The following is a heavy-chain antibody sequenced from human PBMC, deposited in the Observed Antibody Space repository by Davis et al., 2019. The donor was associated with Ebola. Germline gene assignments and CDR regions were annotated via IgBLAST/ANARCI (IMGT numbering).Heavy chain of an antibody. CDR2: VYSNGKF. CDR1: GASINDEFYY. D-gene: IGHD3-3*01. V-gene: IGHV4-39*01. J-gene: IGHJ5*02. CDR3: AGYAPRITIFGVVPNWFDP. Sequence: MPSETLSLTCTVSGASINDEFYYWAWIRQAPGKGLEWIATVYSNGKFQSNPSLQSRLALSVDPSKSQFSLRLTSVDAADTAVYFCAGYAPRITIFGVVPNWFDPWGPGTLVTVSS.